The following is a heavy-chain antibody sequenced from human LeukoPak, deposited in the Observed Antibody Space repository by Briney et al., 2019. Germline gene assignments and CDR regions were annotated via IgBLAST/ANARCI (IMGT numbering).Heavy chain of an antibody. V-gene: IGHV4-59*01. CDR3: ARVNYDFWSGYYWTYYFDY. CDR2: IYYSGST. CDR1: GGSISSYY. J-gene: IGHJ4*02. D-gene: IGHD3-3*01. Sequence: SETLSLTCTVSGGSISSYYWSWIRQPPGKGLEWIGYIYYSGSTNYNPSLKSRVTISVDTSKNQFSLKLSPVTAADTAVYYCARVNYDFWSGYYWTYYFDYWGQGTLVTVSS.